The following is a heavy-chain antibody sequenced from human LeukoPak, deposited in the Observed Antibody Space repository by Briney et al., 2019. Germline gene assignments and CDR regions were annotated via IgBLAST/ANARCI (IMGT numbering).Heavy chain of an antibody. CDR2: INPSGGST. V-gene: IGHV1-46*01. J-gene: IGHJ4*02. Sequence: ASVKVSCKASGYTFTSYYMHWVRQAPGQGLEWMGIINPSGGSTSYAQKFQGRVTMTRDKSTSTVYMELSSLRSEDTDVYYCARDKTTVVTGEYFDYWGQGTLVTVSS. CDR3: ARDKTTVVTGEYFDY. D-gene: IGHD4-23*01. CDR1: GYTFTSYY.